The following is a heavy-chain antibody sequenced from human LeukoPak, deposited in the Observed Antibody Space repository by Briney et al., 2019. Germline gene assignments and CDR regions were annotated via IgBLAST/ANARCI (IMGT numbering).Heavy chain of an antibody. D-gene: IGHD3-3*01. Sequence: ASVKVSCKASGYTFTSYGISWVRQAPGQGLEWMGWISAYNGNTNYAQKLQGRVTMTTDTSTSTAYMELRSLRSDDTAVYYCARDSSTIFGVVHYYGMDVWGQGPTVTVSS. CDR3: ARDSSTIFGVVHYYGMDV. CDR2: ISAYNGNT. J-gene: IGHJ6*02. CDR1: GYTFTSYG. V-gene: IGHV1-18*01.